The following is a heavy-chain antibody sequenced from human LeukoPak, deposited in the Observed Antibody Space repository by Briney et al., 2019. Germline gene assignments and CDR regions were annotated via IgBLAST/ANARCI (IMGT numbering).Heavy chain of an antibody. J-gene: IGHJ4*02. CDR3: ARAGHGSYRHDY. D-gene: IGHD1-26*01. CDR2: INPNSGGA. Sequence: GASVKVSCKASGYTFTGYYMHWVRQAPGQGLEWMGRINPNSGGANYAQKFQGRVTMTRDTSISTAYMELSRLRSDDTAVYYCARAGHGSYRHDYWGQGTLVTVSS. V-gene: IGHV1-2*06. CDR1: GYTFTGYY.